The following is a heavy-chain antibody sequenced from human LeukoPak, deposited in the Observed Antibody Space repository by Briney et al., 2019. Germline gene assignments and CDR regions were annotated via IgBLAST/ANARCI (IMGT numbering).Heavy chain of an antibody. V-gene: IGHV3-23*01. Sequence: GGSLRLSCAASGFTFSSYAMSWVRQAPGKGLEWVSAISGSGGSTYYADSVKGRFTISRDNSKNTLYLQMNSLRAEDTAVYYCAKDRERITIFGVVIRAIDYWGQGTLVTVSS. CDR3: AKDRERITIFGVVIRAIDY. D-gene: IGHD3-3*01. CDR1: GFTFSSYA. J-gene: IGHJ4*02. CDR2: ISGSGGST.